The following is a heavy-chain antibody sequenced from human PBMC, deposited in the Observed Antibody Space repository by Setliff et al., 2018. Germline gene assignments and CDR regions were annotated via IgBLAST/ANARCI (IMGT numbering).Heavy chain of an antibody. V-gene: IGHV3-30*06. CDR1: GFTFSSYG. J-gene: IGHJ6*04. D-gene: IGHD3-3*01. CDR3: ARDDLTIKNYNFWSGPRDV. Sequence: GGSLRLSCAASGFTFSSYGVHWVRQAPGKGLEWVAVISYDGTNTYYADSVKGRFTISRDNSKNTLYLQMNSLRAEDTAVYYCARDDLTIKNYNFWSGPRDVWGKGTTVTVSS. CDR2: ISYDGTNT.